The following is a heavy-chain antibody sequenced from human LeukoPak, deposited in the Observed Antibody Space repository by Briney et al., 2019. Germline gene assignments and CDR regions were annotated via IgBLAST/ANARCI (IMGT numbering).Heavy chain of an antibody. CDR3: ARQRSNYYGSGSYYSPFDY. D-gene: IGHD3-10*01. Sequence: PSETLSLTCAVYGGSFSGYYWSWIRQPPGKGLEGIGEINHSGSTNYNPSLKSRVTISVDTSKNQFSLKLSSVTAADTAVYYCARQRSNYYGSGSYYSPFDYWGQGTLVTVSS. CDR1: GGSFSGYY. J-gene: IGHJ4*02. V-gene: IGHV4-34*01. CDR2: INHSGST.